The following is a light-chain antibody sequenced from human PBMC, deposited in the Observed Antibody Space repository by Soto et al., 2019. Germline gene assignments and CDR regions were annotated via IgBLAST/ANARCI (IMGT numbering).Light chain of an antibody. CDR2: GNN. V-gene: IGLV1-40*01. CDR1: SSNIGATYA. CDR3: QSHDSILSGPV. Sequence: QSVLTQPRSVSGAPGQRGTISCTGSSSNIGATYAVHWYQHLPGRAPKLLIYGNNNRPSGVPDRFSGSKSGTSASLAITGLQAEDEADYYCQSHDSILSGPVFGTWTKATVL. J-gene: IGLJ1*01.